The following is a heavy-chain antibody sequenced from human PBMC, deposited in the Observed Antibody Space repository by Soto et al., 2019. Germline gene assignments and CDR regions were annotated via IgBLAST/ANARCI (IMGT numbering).Heavy chain of an antibody. Sequence: QVQLVQSGAEVKKPGSSVKVSCKASGGTFSSYAISWVRQAPGQGLEWMGGIIPIFGTANYAQKFQGRVTITADESTSTAYMELSSLRSEDTAVYYCARNDYGDYGFNYYGMDVWGQGTTVTVSS. CDR1: GGTFSSYA. CDR2: IIPIFGTA. D-gene: IGHD4-17*01. J-gene: IGHJ6*02. CDR3: ARNDYGDYGFNYYGMDV. V-gene: IGHV1-69*01.